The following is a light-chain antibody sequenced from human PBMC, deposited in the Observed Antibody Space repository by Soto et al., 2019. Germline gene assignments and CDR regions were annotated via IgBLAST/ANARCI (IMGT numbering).Light chain of an antibody. Sequence: DIQMTQSPSTLSATVGDRVTITCRASQSISSWLAWYQQKPGKAPKLLIYKASSLESGVPSRFSGSGSGTEFTLTISSLQPEDFATYYCQQYDMFGPGTKVE. J-gene: IGKJ1*01. CDR1: QSISSW. V-gene: IGKV1-5*03. CDR2: KAS. CDR3: QQYDM.